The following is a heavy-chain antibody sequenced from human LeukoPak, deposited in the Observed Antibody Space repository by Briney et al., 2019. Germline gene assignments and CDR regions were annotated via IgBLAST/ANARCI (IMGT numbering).Heavy chain of an antibody. CDR1: GGSISSYY. CDR3: ASGGELLISPFDY. CDR2: IYYSGST. D-gene: IGHD1-26*01. J-gene: IGHJ4*02. Sequence: SETLSLTCTVSGGSISSYYWSWIRQPPGKGLEWIGYIYYSGSTNYNPSLKSRVTISVDMSKNQFSLKLSSVTAADTAVYYCASGGELLISPFDYWGQGTLVTASS. V-gene: IGHV4-59*01.